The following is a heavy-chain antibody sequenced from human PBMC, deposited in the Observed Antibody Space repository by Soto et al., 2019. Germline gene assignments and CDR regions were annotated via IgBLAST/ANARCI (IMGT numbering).Heavy chain of an antibody. CDR2: MYTKERT. CDR3: ARDDYKDGGNNWFDP. D-gene: IGHD3-16*01. Sequence: PXGTLSLTGTVSGGSITNYYWSWIRQPAGKGLEWIGRMYTKERTNYNLSFKSRVTMSVDTSKNQFSLKLNAVTAADTAVYYCARDDYKDGGNNWFDPWGQGTLVTVSS. J-gene: IGHJ5*02. CDR1: GGSITNYY. V-gene: IGHV4-4*07.